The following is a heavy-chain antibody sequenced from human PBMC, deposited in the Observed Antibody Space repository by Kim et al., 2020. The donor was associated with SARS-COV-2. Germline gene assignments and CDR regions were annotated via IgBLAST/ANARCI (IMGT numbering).Heavy chain of an antibody. CDR1: GGSISSGGYY. J-gene: IGHJ4*02. CDR2: IYYSGST. CDR3: ARGVAAAGTDYFDY. Sequence: SETLSLTCTVSGGSISSGGYYWSWIRQHPGKGLEWIGYIYYSGSTYYNPSLKSRVTISVDTSKNQFSLKLSSVTAADTAVYYCARGVAAAGTDYFDYWGQGTLVTVSS. D-gene: IGHD6-13*01. V-gene: IGHV4-31*03.